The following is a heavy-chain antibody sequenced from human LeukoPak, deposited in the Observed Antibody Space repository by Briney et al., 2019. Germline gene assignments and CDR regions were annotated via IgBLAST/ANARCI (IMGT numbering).Heavy chain of an antibody. Sequence: SGGSLRLSCAASGFTFSSYSMNWVRQAPGKGLEWVSSISSSSSYIYYADSVKGRFTISRDNAKNSLYLQMNSLRAEDTAVYYCARDGEQPGGGHDYWGQGTLVTVSS. D-gene: IGHD1-26*01. J-gene: IGHJ4*02. CDR3: ARDGEQPGGGHDY. CDR2: ISSSSSYI. V-gene: IGHV3-21*01. CDR1: GFTFSSYS.